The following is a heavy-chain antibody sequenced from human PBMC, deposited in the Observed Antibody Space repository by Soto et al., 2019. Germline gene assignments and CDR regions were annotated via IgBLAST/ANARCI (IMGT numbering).Heavy chain of an antibody. CDR2: ISSSSSTI. V-gene: IGHV3-48*02. D-gene: IGHD3-22*01. J-gene: IGHJ4*02. CDR3: ARQAYYYDSSGYYYDFDY. Sequence: LRLSCAASGFTFSSYSMNWVRQAPGKGLEWVSYISSSSSTIYYADSVKGRFTISRDNAKNSLYLQMNSLRDEDTAVYYCARQAYYYDSSGYYYDFDYWGQGTLVTVSS. CDR1: GFTFSSYS.